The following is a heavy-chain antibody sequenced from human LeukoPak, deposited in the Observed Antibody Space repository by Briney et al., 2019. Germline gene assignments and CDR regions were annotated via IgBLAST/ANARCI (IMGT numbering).Heavy chain of an antibody. V-gene: IGHV1-69*04. CDR1: GGTFSSYA. D-gene: IGHD6-6*01. J-gene: IGHJ6*02. CDR2: IIPILGIA. Sequence: ASVQVSCKASGGTFSSYAISWVRQAPGQGLEWMGRIIPILGIANYAQKFQGRVTITADKSTSTAYMELSSLRSEDTAVYYCARGAARGGYYYGMDVWGQGTTVTVSS. CDR3: ARGAARGGYYYGMDV.